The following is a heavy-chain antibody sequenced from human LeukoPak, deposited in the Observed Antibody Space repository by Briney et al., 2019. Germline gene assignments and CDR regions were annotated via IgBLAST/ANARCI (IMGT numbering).Heavy chain of an antibody. CDR1: GDSISSYY. J-gene: IGHJ3*02. V-gene: IGHV4-59*01. CDR3: ARGPYSYDSSGAFDI. Sequence: SETLSLTCTVSGDSISSYYWSWIRQPPGKGLEGIGYIYYSGSTNYNPSLKSRVTISVDTSKNQFSLKLRSVTAADTAVYFCARGPYSYDSSGAFDIWGQGTMVTVSS. D-gene: IGHD3-22*01. CDR2: IYYSGST.